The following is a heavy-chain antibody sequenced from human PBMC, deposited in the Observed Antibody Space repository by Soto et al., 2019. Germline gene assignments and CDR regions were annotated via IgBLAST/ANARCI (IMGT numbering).Heavy chain of an antibody. J-gene: IGHJ6*03. CDR3: ARGAVVVPAAAYYYYYYMDV. CDR2: ISAYNGNT. Sequence: GASVKVSCKASGYTFTSYGISWVRQAPGQGLEWMGWISAYNGNTNYAQKLQGRVTMTTDTSTSTAYMELRSLRSDDTAVYYCARGAVVVPAAAYYYYYYMDVWGKGTTVTVSS. V-gene: IGHV1-18*01. D-gene: IGHD2-2*01. CDR1: GYTFTSYG.